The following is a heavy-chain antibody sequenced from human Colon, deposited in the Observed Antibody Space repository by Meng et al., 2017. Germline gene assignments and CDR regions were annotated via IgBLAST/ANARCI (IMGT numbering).Heavy chain of an antibody. J-gene: IGHJ4*02. V-gene: IGHV3-11*01. CDR3: ASSVDTAMVMDY. CDR1: GFTFSDYH. Sequence: VPLGEPGEVLVRPGESLRLTCAALGFTFSDYHRSWIGQAPGKGLEWVSYISSSGSTIYYADSVKGRFTISRDNAKNSLYLQMNSLRAEDTAVYYCASSVDTAMVMDYWGQGTLVTVSS. D-gene: IGHD5-18*01. CDR2: ISSSGSTI.